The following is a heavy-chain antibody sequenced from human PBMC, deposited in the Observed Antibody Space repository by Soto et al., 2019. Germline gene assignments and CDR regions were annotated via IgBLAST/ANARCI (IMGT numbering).Heavy chain of an antibody. Sequence: EVQLVESGGGFVKPGRSLRLSCTASGFTFGDFAMTWFRQAPGKGLECVGFIRSKPYGGTTEYAASVKGRFAISRDDSKSIAYLQMNSLKTEDTAVYFCTGGQWELPDYWGQGTLVTVSS. CDR1: GFTFGDFA. CDR3: TGGQWELPDY. CDR2: IRSKPYGGTT. J-gene: IGHJ4*02. V-gene: IGHV3-49*05. D-gene: IGHD1-26*01.